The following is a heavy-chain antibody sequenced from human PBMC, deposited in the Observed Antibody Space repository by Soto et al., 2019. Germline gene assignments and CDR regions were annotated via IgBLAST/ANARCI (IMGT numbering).Heavy chain of an antibody. V-gene: IGHV5-51*01. CDR2: IYPGDSDT. J-gene: IGHJ2*01. CDR1: GYSFTSYW. D-gene: IGHD5-12*01. CDR3: ARTLKYSGYDYPRYFDL. Sequence: PWESLKISCKGSGYSFTSYWIGWVRQMPGKGLEWMGIIYPGDSDTRYSPSFQGQVTISADKSISTAYLQWSSLKASDTAMYYCARTLKYSGYDYPRYFDLWGRATLVTVSS.